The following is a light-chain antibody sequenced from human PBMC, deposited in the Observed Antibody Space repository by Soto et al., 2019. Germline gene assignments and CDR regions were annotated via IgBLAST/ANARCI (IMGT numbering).Light chain of an antibody. CDR2: DAS. CDR3: QQRRDWPT. J-gene: IGKJ5*01. CDR1: QSVTTY. V-gene: IGKV3-11*01. Sequence: DIVLTQSPATLSLSPGERATLSCWACQSVTTYLAWYQQKPGQTPRLLIYDASNRATGVPARFSGSGSGTDFTLTISSLEPEDSAVYYCQQRRDWPTFGQGTRLEIK.